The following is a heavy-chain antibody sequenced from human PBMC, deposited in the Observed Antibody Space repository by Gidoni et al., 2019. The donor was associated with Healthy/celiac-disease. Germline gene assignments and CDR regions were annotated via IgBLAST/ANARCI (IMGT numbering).Heavy chain of an antibody. Sequence: EVQLLESGGGLVQPGGSLRLSCAASGFTFSSYAMSWVRQAPGKGLEWVSAISGSGGSTYYADAVKCRFTISRDNSKNTLYLQMNSLRAEDTAVYYCAKESPEYSSSWYPHDAFDIWGQGTMVTVSS. V-gene: IGHV3-23*01. CDR2: ISGSGGST. D-gene: IGHD6-13*01. J-gene: IGHJ3*02. CDR1: GFTFSSYA. CDR3: AKESPEYSSSWYPHDAFDI.